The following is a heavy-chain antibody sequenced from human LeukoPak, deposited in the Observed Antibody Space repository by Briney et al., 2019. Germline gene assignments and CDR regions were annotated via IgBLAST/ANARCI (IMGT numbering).Heavy chain of an antibody. CDR3: ARDRAGYFDY. Sequence: GGSLRLSCAASGFTSSSYWMSWVRQAPGKGLEWVANIKQDGSEKYYVDSVKGRFTISRDNAKNSLYLQMNSLRAEDTAVYYCARDRAGYFDYWGQGTLVTVSS. J-gene: IGHJ4*02. D-gene: IGHD6-13*01. CDR1: GFTSSSYW. CDR2: IKQDGSEK. V-gene: IGHV3-7*01.